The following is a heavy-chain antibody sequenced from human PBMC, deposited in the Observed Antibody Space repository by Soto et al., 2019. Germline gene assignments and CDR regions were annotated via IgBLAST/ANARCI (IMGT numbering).Heavy chain of an antibody. V-gene: IGHV3-30-3*01. Sequence: GGSLRLSCAASGFTFSSYAMHWVRQAPGKGLEWVAVISYDGSTKYYADSVKGRFTITRDNSKNTLYLQMNSLRAEDTAVYYYPREVGADVFNIWGKGTMVTVSS. CDR2: ISYDGSTK. CDR3: PREVGADVFNI. CDR1: GFTFSSYA. D-gene: IGHD1-26*01. J-gene: IGHJ3*02.